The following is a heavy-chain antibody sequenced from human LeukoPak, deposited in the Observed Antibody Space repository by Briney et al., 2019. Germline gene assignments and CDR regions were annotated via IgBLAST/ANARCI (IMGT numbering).Heavy chain of an antibody. CDR3: AREREHDYGTDY. J-gene: IGHJ4*02. CDR1: GFTFSTYS. D-gene: IGHD4-17*01. CDR2: ISTYCHTS. V-gene: IGHV3-48*01. Sequence: GGSLRLSCAASGFTFSTYSMNWVRQAPGKGLEWVSYISTYCHTSYYADSVKGRFTISRDNAKNSLYLQMNSLRAEDTAVYYCAREREHDYGTDYWGQGTLVTVSS.